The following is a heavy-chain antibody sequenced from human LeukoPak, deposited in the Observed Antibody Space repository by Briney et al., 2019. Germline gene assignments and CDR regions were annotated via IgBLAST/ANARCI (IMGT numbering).Heavy chain of an antibody. CDR1: GGSFSSSSYY. CDR2: IYNTGRV. CDR3: ASGDFDC. J-gene: IGHJ4*02. V-gene: IGHV4-61*02. Sequence: KPSETLSLTCTVSGGSFSSSSYYWSWTRQPAGKGLEWIGRIYNTGRVTYNPSLEGRVTISIDTSKNHFSLQLTSVTAADTAVYFCASGDFDCWGQGTLVTVSS.